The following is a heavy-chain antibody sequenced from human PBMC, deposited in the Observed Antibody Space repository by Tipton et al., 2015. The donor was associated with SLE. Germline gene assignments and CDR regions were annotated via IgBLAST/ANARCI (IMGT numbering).Heavy chain of an antibody. J-gene: IGHJ4*02. D-gene: IGHD3-16*01. Sequence: LRLSCTVSGGSISSGSYYWSWIRQPAGKGLEWIGHVYTSGSTNYNPSLKSRVTISEDTSKNQFSLKLSSVTAADTAEYYCASSRAGRDNVWGSPPDYWGQGTLVTVSS. CDR3: ASSRAGRDNVWGSPPDY. V-gene: IGHV4-61*09. CDR2: VYTSGST. CDR1: GGSISSGSYY.